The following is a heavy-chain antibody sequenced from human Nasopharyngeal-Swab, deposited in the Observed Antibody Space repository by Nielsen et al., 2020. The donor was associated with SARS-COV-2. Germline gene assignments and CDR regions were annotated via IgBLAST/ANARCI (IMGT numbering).Heavy chain of an antibody. D-gene: IGHD6-25*01. V-gene: IGHV3-23*01. Sequence: GGSLRLPCDASGLTLRHHAMTWVRQAPGKGLEWVSTISGSGNTHYADSVKGRFTISRDNSKNTVFLQMNSLRAEDTAIYSCASWAGSSRGYYGHLDYWGQGNLVTVSS. J-gene: IGHJ4*02. CDR3: ASWAGSSRGYYGHLDY. CDR1: GLTLRHHA. CDR2: ISGSGNT.